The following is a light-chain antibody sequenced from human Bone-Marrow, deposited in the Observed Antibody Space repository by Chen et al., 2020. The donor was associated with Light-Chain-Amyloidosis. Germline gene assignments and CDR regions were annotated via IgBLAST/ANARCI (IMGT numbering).Light chain of an antibody. V-gene: IGLV2-8*01. CDR3: SSFAGSDNPLL. CDR2: EVS. CDR1: SSDVGVYNY. J-gene: IGLJ3*02. Sequence: QSALTQPPSASGSPGQSVTISCTGTSSDVGVYNYVSWYQQHPGKAPKLMIYEVSKRPSGVPGRVSGDKSGNTASLTVSGLQAEDEADYYCSSFAGSDNPLLFGGGTKLTVL.